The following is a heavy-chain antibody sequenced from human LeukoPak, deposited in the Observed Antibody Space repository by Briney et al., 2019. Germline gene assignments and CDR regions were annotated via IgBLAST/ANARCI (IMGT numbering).Heavy chain of an antibody. CDR2: IYYSGST. V-gene: IGHV4-59*12. J-gene: IGHJ4*02. CDR3: ARGPPPDFDY. Sequence: SETLSLTCTVSGGSISSYYWSWIRQPPGKGLEWIGYIYYSGSTNYNPSLKSRVTMSVDTSKNQFSLKLSSVTAADTAVYYCARGPPPDFDYWGRGTLVTVSS. CDR1: GGSISSYY.